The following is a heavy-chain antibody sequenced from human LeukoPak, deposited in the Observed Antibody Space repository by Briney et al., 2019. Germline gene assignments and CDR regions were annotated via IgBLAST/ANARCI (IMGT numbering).Heavy chain of an antibody. J-gene: IGHJ4*02. V-gene: IGHV3-7*01. CDR3: ARDQGQWLHTFDS. CDR1: GFTFSSYW. CDR2: IKQDGSEK. Sequence: GGSLRLSCAASGFTFSSYWMSWVRQAPGKGLEWVANIKQDGSEKYYVDSVKGRFTISRDNAKNSLYLQMNSLRAEDTAVYYCARDQGQWLHTFDSWGQGTLVTVSP. D-gene: IGHD5-12*01.